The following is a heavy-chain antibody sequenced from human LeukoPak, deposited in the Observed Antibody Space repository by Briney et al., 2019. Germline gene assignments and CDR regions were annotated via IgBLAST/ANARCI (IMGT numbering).Heavy chain of an antibody. CDR2: IYYSGST. CDR3: TRGPLYYMDV. CDR1: GGSISSYY. J-gene: IGHJ6*03. V-gene: IGHV4-59*01. Sequence: SETLSLTCTVSGGSISSYYWSGIRQPPGKGLEWIGYIYYSGSTNYNPSLKSRVTISVDTSKNQFSLKLSSVTAADTALYFCTRGPLYYMDVWGKGTTVTVSS.